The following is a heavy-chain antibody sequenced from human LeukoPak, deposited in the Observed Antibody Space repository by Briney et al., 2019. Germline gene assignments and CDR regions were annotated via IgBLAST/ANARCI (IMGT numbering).Heavy chain of an antibody. D-gene: IGHD1-1*01. CDR1: GGSISSYY. V-gene: IGHV4-59*01. CDR2: IYYSGST. J-gene: IGHJ6*02. Sequence: SETLSLTCTVSGGSISSYYWSWIRQPPGKGLEWIGYIYYSGSTNYNPSLKSRVTISVDTSKNQFSLKLSSVTVADTAVYYCARGRTPYYYYGMDVWGQGTTVTVSS. CDR3: ARGRTPYYYYGMDV.